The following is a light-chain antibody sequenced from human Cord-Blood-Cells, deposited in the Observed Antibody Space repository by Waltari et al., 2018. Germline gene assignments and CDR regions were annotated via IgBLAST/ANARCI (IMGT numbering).Light chain of an antibody. J-gene: IGLJ3*02. Sequence: SYELTQPPSVSVSPGQTARITCSGDALPKQYAYWYQQTPGQAPGLVIYKDSERPSGIPERFSGSSSGTTVTLTISGVQAEDEADYYCQSADSSGTYQVFGGGTKLTVL. CDR1: ALPKQY. CDR2: KDS. CDR3: QSADSSGTYQV. V-gene: IGLV3-25*02.